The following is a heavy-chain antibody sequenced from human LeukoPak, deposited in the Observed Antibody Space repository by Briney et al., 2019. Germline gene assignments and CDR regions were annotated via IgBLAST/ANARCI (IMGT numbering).Heavy chain of an antibody. CDR2: IYYSGST. CDR1: GGSISSGDYY. CDR3: ARERRGYCSSTSCHIGNY. J-gene: IGHJ4*02. D-gene: IGHD2-2*02. Sequence: PSETLSLTCTVSGGSISSGDYYWSWIRQPPGKGLEWIGYIYYSGSTYCNPSLKSRVTISVDTSKNQFSLKLSSVTAADTAVYYCARERRGYCSSTSCHIGNYWGQGTLVTVSS. V-gene: IGHV4-30-4*08.